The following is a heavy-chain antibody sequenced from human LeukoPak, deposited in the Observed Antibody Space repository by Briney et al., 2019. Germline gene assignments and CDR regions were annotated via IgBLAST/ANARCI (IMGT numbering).Heavy chain of an antibody. CDR1: GFTFSSYS. CDR2: ISSSSSYI. D-gene: IGHD3-3*01. V-gene: IGHV3-21*01. Sequence: GGSLRLSCAASGFTFSSYSMNWVRQAPGKGLEWVSSISSSSSYIYYADSVKGRFTISRDNAKNSLYLQMNSLRAEDTAVYYCARDPLRFLEWLGWFDPWGQGTLVTVSP. J-gene: IGHJ5*02. CDR3: ARDPLRFLEWLGWFDP.